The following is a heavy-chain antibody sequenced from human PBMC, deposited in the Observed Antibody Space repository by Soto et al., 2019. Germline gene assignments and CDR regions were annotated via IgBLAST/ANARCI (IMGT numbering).Heavy chain of an antibody. J-gene: IGHJ4*02. CDR1: GGTFSSYA. CDR3: ARRGYYDSSGYYPFDY. CDR2: IIPIFGTA. Sequence: SVKVSCKASGGTFSSYAISWVRQAPGQGLEWMGGIIPIFGTANYAQKFQGRVTITADESTSTAYMELSSLRSEDTAVYYCARRGYYDSSGYYPFDYWGQGTLVTVSS. D-gene: IGHD3-22*01. V-gene: IGHV1-69*13.